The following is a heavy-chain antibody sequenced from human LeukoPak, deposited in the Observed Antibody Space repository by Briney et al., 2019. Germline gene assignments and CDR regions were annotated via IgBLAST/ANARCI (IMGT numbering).Heavy chain of an antibody. Sequence: AGGSLRLSCEASGFSVSSTYMTWVRQAPGKGLEWIGEVWNNGNTNYNPSLKSRVTMSVDKSKNQFPLKLNSVTVADTAVYYCATTLGYCGGGNCHNWGQGSLVTVSS. V-gene: IGHV4-4*02. D-gene: IGHD2-15*01. CDR1: GFSVSSTY. CDR3: ATTLGYCGGGNCHN. J-gene: IGHJ4*02. CDR2: VWNNGNT.